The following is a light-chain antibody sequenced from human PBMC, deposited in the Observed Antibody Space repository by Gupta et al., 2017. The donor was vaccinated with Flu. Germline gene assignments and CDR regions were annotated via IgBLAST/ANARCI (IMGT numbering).Light chain of an antibody. CDR3: SAYERSNNVYV. CDR1: ISDVRSSNL. CDR2: DVN. V-gene: IGLV2-8*01. J-gene: IGLJ1*01. Sequence: ALTLPPSASGPPGQSLTISCTGTISDVRSSNLVSWYQQQPGEAPKLMIYDVNKRPSGVPDRCSGSKSGNTAALTVSGLQVEDEADYYCSAYERSNNVYVFGTGTKVTVL.